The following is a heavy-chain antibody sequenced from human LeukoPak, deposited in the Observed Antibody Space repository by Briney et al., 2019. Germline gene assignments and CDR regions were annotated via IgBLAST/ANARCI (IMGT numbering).Heavy chain of an antibody. J-gene: IGHJ4*02. D-gene: IGHD3-22*01. CDR3: ARIYDSSGYFLFDY. Sequence: SETLSLTCTVSGGSISSYYWSWIRQSPGKGLEWIGYIYYSGSTNYNLSLKSRVTISVDTSKNQFSLKLSSVTAADTAVYYCARIYDSSGYFLFDYWGQGTLVTVSA. CDR1: GGSISSYY. CDR2: IYYSGST. V-gene: IGHV4-59*01.